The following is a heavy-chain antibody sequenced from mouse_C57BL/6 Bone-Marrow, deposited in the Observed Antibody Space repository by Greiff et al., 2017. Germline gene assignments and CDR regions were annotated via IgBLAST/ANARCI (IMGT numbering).Heavy chain of an antibody. CDR1: GFTFSSYG. CDR3: ARHFLGFAY. CDR2: ISSGGSYT. Sequence: VQLKESGGDLVKPGGSLKLSCAASGFTFSSYGMSWVRQTPDKRLEWVATISSGGSYTYYPDSVKGRFTISRDNAKNTLYLQMSSLKFEDTAMYDCARHFLGFAYWGQGTLVTVSA. V-gene: IGHV5-6*01. J-gene: IGHJ3*01.